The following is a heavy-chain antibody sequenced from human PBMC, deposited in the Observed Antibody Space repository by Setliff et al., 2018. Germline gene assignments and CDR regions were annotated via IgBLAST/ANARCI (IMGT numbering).Heavy chain of an antibody. J-gene: IGHJ4*02. Sequence: SGPTLVNPTQTLTLTCTFSGFSLTTSGTCVTWIRQPPGKALEWLARIDWDGDKYYNTSLRTGLTLSKDTSKNQVFLTMTNMDPVDTATYYCARSRYELPHYYFDYWGQGILVTVSS. CDR2: IDWDGDK. CDR1: GFSLTTSGTC. V-gene: IGHV2-70*11. CDR3: ARSRYELPHYYFDY. D-gene: IGHD1-7*01.